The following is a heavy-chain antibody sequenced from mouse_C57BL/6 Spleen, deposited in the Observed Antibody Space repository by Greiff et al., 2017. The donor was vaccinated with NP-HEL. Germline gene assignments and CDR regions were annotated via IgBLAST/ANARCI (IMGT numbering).Heavy chain of an antibody. J-gene: IGHJ3*01. V-gene: IGHV1-82*01. Sequence: VKLMESGPELVKPGASVKISCKASGYAFSSSWMNWVKQRPGKGLEWIGRIYPGDGATNYNGKFKGKATLTADKSSSTAYMQLSSLTSEDSAVYFCARSGPSSGYVGFAYWGQGTLVTVSA. CDR3: ARSGPSSGYVGFAY. D-gene: IGHD3-2*02. CDR1: GYAFSSSW. CDR2: IYPGDGAT.